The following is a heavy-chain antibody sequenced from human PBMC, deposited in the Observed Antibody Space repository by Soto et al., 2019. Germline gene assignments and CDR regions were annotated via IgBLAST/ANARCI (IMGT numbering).Heavy chain of an antibody. V-gene: IGHV1-18*04. CDR2: ITPYNGNT. CDR3: ARVVPGAVPWFDS. CDR1: GYTFTNYD. Sequence: ASVKVSCKTSGYTFTNYDVTWVRQAPGRGLEWMGWITPYNGNTHYAPHLQGRITLATDTSTNTAYLGLTNLTSDDTAMYYCARVVPGAVPWFDSWGLGTPGTVSS. J-gene: IGHJ5*01. D-gene: IGHD3-10*02.